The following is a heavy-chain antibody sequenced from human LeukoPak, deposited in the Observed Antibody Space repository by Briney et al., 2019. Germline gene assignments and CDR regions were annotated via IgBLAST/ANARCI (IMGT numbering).Heavy chain of an antibody. V-gene: IGHV4-34*01. CDR1: GGSFSGYY. J-gene: IGHJ4*02. D-gene: IGHD3-10*01. Sequence: SETLSLTCAVYGGSFSGYYWSWIRQPPGKGLEWIGEINHSGSTNYNPSLKSRVTISVDTSKNQFSLKLSSVTAADTAVYYCARRLTMVRGVINPYFDYWGQGTLVTVSS. CDR2: INHSGST. CDR3: ARRLTMVRGVINPYFDY.